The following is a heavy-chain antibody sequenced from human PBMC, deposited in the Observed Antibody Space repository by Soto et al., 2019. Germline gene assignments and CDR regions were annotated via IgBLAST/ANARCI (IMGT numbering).Heavy chain of an antibody. CDR3: ARDYYDSSGSVLPFYY. CDR2: IYYSGST. V-gene: IGHV4-31*03. J-gene: IGHJ4*02. D-gene: IGHD3-22*01. Sequence: PSETLSLTCTVSGGSTSSGCYYWSWIRQHPGKGLEWIGYIYYSGSTYYNPSLKSRVTISVDTSKNQFSLKLSSVTAADTAVYYCARDYYDSSGSVLPFYYWGQGTLVTVSS. CDR1: GGSTSSGCYY.